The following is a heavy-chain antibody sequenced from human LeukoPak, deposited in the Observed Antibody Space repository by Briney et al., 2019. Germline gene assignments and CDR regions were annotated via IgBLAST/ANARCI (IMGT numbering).Heavy chain of an antibody. Sequence: HGESLKISCKGSGYSFTSYWISWVRQMPGKGLEWVGRIDPSDSYTNYSPSFQGHVTISADKSISTAYLQWSSLKASDTAMYYCARLYGDYYYFDYWGQGTLVTVSS. V-gene: IGHV5-10-1*01. CDR2: IDPSDSYT. CDR1: GYSFTSYW. J-gene: IGHJ4*02. D-gene: IGHD4-17*01. CDR3: ARLYGDYYYFDY.